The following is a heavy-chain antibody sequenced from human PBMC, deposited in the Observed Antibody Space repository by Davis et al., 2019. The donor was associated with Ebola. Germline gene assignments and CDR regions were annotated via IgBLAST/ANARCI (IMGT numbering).Heavy chain of an antibody. V-gene: IGHV3-74*01. J-gene: IGHJ6*02. CDR3: ARGTGTYYYYGMDV. CDR2: INSDGSST. CDR1: GFTFSSYW. D-gene: IGHD1-1*01. Sequence: HTGGSLRLSCAASGFTFSSYWMHWVRQAPGKGLVWVSRINSDGSSTSYADSVKGRFTISRDNSKNTLYLQMNSLRAEDTAVYYCARGTGTYYYYGMDVWGQGTTVTVSS.